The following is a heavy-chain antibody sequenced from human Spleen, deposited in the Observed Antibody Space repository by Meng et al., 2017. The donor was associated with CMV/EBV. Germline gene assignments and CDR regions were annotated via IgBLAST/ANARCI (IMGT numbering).Heavy chain of an antibody. CDR2: IIPIFGTA. CDR1: GFTFSSYA. CDR3: ARDGVSTWYFY. D-gene: IGHD6-13*01. Sequence: KISCAASGFTFSSYAMSWVRQAPGQGLEWMGGIIPIFGTANYAQKFQGRVTITTDESTSTAYMELSSLRSDDTAVYYCARDGVSTWYFYWGQGTLVTVSS. V-gene: IGHV1-69*05. J-gene: IGHJ4*02.